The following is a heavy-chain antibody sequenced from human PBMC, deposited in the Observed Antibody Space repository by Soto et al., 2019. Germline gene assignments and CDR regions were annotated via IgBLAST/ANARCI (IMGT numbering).Heavy chain of an antibody. Sequence: PGGSLRLPCAASGFIVSSNYMSWVRQAPGKGLEWVSVIYSGGNTYYADSVKGRFTISRDSSKNTLYLQMNSLTAEDTAVYYCARDDYGLDVWGQGTTVTVSS. V-gene: IGHV3-53*01. CDR1: GFIVSSNY. CDR2: IYSGGNT. CDR3: ARDDYGLDV. J-gene: IGHJ6*02.